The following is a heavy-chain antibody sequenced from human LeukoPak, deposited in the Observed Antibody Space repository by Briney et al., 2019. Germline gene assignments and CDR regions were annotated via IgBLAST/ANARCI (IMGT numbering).Heavy chain of an antibody. CDR2: ISSTSSYI. D-gene: IGHD2-8*01. V-gene: IGHV3-21*01. J-gene: IGHJ3*02. CDR3: ARAGRDIVLMGGAFDI. Sequence: PGGSLRLSCAAAGFTFSSYSMNWCRQAPGKGLEWVSSISSTSSYISYADSVKGRVTISRDNATNSLSLQMNSLRAEDTAVYYCARAGRDIVLMGGAFDIWGQGTMVTVYS. CDR1: GFTFSSYS.